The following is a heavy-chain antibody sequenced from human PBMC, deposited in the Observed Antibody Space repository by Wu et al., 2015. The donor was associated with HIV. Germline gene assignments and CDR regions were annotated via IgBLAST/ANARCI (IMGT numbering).Heavy chain of an antibody. CDR2: ISAYHGKA. CDR1: GYTFITYA. D-gene: IGHD3-22*01. J-gene: IGHJ3*02. V-gene: IGHV1-18*04. CDR3: VEGHRRPYMNSSGHKSLDI. Sequence: QDQLVQSGDEVRKPGASVKVSCKASGYTFITYAISWVRQVPGQGLEWMGLISAYHGKADYAQKFQDRVTLTTDTATATAYMELRSLTSDDTAVYFXVEGHRRPYMNSSGHKSLDIWAKGQWSRLF.